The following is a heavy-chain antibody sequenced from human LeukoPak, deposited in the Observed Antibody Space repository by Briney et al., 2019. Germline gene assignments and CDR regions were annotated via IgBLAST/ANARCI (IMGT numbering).Heavy chain of an antibody. Sequence: PSETLSLTCAVYGGSFSGYYWSWIRQPPGKGLEWIGEINHSGSTNYNPSLKGRVTISVDMSKNQFSLKLSSVTAADTAVYYCAARQRRGYSYGPYYFDYWGQGTLVTVSS. J-gene: IGHJ4*02. D-gene: IGHD5-18*01. V-gene: IGHV4-34*01. CDR3: AARQRRGYSYGPYYFDY. CDR1: GGSFSGYY. CDR2: INHSGST.